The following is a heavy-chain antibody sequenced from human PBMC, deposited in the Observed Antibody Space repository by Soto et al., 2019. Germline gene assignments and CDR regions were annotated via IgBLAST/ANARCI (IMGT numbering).Heavy chain of an antibody. CDR2: IYYSGST. CDR3: ARLSCTNGVCYKFDY. Sequence: QVQLQESGPGLVKPSETLSLTCTVSGGSISSYYWSWIRQPPGKGLEWIGYIYYSGSTNYNPSLKSRVTISVDTSKNQFSLKLSSVTAADTAVYYCARLSCTNGVCYKFDYWGQGTLVTVSS. CDR1: GGSISSYY. V-gene: IGHV4-59*08. D-gene: IGHD2-8*01. J-gene: IGHJ4*02.